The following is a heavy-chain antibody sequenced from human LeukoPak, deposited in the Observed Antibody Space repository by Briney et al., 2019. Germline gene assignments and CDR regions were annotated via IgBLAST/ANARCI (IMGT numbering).Heavy chain of an antibody. D-gene: IGHD2/OR15-2a*01. Sequence: GGSLRLSRGASGFTFSDFSMTWVRQAPGKGLEWVSSISSTSSYIYYADSMKGRFTISRDNAKNSLFLHYCARISVVTTVRSPKYYFDYWGQGTLVTVSS. CDR3: KYYFDY. CDR2: ISSTSSYI. CDR1: GFTFSDFS. V-gene: IGHV3-21*01. J-gene: IGHJ4*02.